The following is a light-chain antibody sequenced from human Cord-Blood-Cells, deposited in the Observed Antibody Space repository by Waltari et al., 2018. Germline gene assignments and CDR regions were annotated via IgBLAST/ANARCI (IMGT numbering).Light chain of an antibody. CDR2: LGS. CDR1: QSLLHSNGYNY. V-gene: IGKV2-28*01. J-gene: IGKJ3*01. Sequence: DIVMTQSPLLLPVTPGEPASISCRSSQSLLHSNGYNYLDWYLQKPGQAPQLLLYLGSKRASGVPDRFSGSGSGTDFTLKISRVEAEDVGVYYCMQALQTPFTFGPGTKVDIK. CDR3: MQALQTPFT.